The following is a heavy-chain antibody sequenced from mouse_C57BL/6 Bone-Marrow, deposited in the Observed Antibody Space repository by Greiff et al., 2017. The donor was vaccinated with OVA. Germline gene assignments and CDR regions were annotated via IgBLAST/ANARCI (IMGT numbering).Heavy chain of an antibody. CDR3: ARNYYGSSLGFAY. Sequence: VKLVESGAELARPGASVKLSCKASGYTFTSYGISWVKQRPGQGLEWIGEIYPRSGNTYYNEKFKGKATLTADKSSSTAYMELRSLTSEDSAVYFCARNYYGSSLGFAYWGQGTLVTVSA. V-gene: IGHV1-81*01. J-gene: IGHJ3*01. CDR2: IYPRSGNT. D-gene: IGHD1-1*01. CDR1: GYTFTSYG.